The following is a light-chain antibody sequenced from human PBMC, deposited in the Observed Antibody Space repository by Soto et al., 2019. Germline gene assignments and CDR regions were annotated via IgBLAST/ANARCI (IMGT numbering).Light chain of an antibody. J-gene: IGLJ3*02. V-gene: IGLV1-40*01. CDR1: SSNLGAGYD. CDR2: GNN. Sequence: QSVLTQPPSVSGAPGQRVTISCTGSSSNLGAGYDIHWYQHLPGTAPNLLIYGNNNRPSGVPDRFSGSRSGTSASLAITGLQGEDEFDYYCQSFDSSLSGWVFGGGTKLTVL. CDR3: QSFDSSLSGWV.